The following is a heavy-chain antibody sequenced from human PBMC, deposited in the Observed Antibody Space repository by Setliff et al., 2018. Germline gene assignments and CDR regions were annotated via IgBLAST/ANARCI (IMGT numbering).Heavy chain of an antibody. Sequence: ASVKVSCKTSGYSFTRYYMHWVRQAPGQGLEWMGIINTGGGSASYAQKFQGRVTMTSDTSTSTVYMEVNSVTSDDTAKYFCARGGMAAAGRKGVFEHWGQGTLVTV. V-gene: IGHV1-46*01. J-gene: IGHJ4*02. CDR2: INTGGGSA. CDR3: ARGGMAAAGRKGVFEH. CDR1: GYSFTRYY. D-gene: IGHD6-13*01.